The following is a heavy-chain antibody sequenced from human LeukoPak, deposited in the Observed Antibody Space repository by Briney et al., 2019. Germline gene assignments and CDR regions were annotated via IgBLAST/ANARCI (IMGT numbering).Heavy chain of an antibody. CDR1: GFTFSSYG. CDR2: IWYDGGNK. Sequence: GGSLRLSCAASGFTFSSYGMRWVRQAPGKGLEWVAVIWYDGGNKYYADSVKGRFTISRDTSKNTLYLQMNSLRAEDTAVYYCARRGRSSSSNPSPHPFDYWGQGTLVTVSS. D-gene: IGHD6-6*01. V-gene: IGHV3-33*01. CDR3: ARRGRSSSSNPSPHPFDY. J-gene: IGHJ4*02.